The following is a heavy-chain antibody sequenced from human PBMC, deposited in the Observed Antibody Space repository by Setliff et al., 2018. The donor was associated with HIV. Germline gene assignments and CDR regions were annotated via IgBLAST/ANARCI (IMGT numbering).Heavy chain of an antibody. CDR3: ARDLGISSGYYFDY. D-gene: IGHD3-22*01. J-gene: IGHJ4*02. V-gene: IGHV1-69*13. Sequence: SVKVSCKASGGTFSTYAISWVRQAPGQGLEWMGGIIPIFGTANYDQRFQGRVTITADETTSTAYMELRSLRSDDTAVYYCARDLGISSGYYFDYWGQGTLVTVSS. CDR2: IIPIFGTA. CDR1: GGTFSTYA.